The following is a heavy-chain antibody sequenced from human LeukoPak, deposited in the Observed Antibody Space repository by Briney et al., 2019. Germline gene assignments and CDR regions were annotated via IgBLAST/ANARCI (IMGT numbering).Heavy chain of an antibody. J-gene: IGHJ4*02. V-gene: IGHV3-30*04. Sequence: GGSLRLSCTASGFIFNGYAMHWVRQAPGKGLEWVAVISYDGSNKYYADSVKGRFTISRDNSKNTLYLQMNSLRAEDTAVYYCAKVAVAGGVDDYWGQGTLVTVSS. CDR1: GFIFNGYA. CDR3: AKVAVAGGVDDY. D-gene: IGHD6-19*01. CDR2: ISYDGSNK.